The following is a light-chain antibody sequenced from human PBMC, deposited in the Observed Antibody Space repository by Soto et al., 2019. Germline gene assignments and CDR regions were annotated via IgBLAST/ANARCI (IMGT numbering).Light chain of an antibody. CDR1: SSDVGGYKY. Sequence: QSMLTQPRSVSGSPGQSVTISCTGTSSDVGGYKYVSWYQQHPGKAPKLMIYDVSKRPSGVPDRFSGSKSGNTASLTISGLQAEDEADYYCCSYAGSYTFVFGTGTKVTVL. CDR3: CSYAGSYTFV. J-gene: IGLJ1*01. CDR2: DVS. V-gene: IGLV2-11*01.